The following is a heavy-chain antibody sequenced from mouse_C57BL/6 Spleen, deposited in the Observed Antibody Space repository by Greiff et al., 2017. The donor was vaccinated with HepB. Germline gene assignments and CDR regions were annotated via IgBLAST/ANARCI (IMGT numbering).Heavy chain of an antibody. V-gene: IGHV1-82*01. D-gene: IGHD1-1*01. CDR2: IYPGDGDT. Sequence: QVQLQQSGPELVKPGASVKISCKASGYAFSSSWMNWVKQRPGQGLEWIGRIYPGDGDTNYNGKFKGKATLTADKSSSTAYMQLSSLTSEDSAVYFCAYYGSSPVGYGGQGTLVTVSA. J-gene: IGHJ3*01. CDR3: AYYGSSPVGY. CDR1: GYAFSSSW.